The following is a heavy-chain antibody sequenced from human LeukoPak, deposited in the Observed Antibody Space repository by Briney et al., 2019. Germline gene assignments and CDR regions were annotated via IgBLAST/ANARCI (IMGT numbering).Heavy chain of an antibody. CDR2: SNI. CDR3: AKDHFIPDSGYDYTHFQH. D-gene: IGHD5-12*01. J-gene: IGHJ1*01. V-gene: IGHV3-30*01. Sequence: SNIYYADSVKGRFTISRDNSKNTLYLQMNSLRAEDTAVYYCAKDHFIPDSGYDYTHFQHWGQGTLVTVSS.